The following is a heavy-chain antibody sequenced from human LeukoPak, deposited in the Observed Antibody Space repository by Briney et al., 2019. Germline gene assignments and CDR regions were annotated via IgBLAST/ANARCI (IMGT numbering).Heavy chain of an antibody. CDR1: EYTFTSYY. D-gene: IGHD3-3*01. J-gene: IGHJ4*02. Sequence: ASVKVSCKASEYTFTSYYMHWVRQAPGQGLEWVGWINPNSGGTSYAQKFQGRVTMTRDTSISTAYMDLSRLRSDDTAVYYCARVPNDFWSGYYIDYWGQGTLVTVSS. CDR2: INPNSGGT. V-gene: IGHV1-2*02. CDR3: ARVPNDFWSGYYIDY.